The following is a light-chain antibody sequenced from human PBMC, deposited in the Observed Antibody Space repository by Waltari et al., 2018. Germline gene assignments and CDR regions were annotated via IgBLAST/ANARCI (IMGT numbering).Light chain of an antibody. CDR3: QQYNDWPPFT. Sequence: EVVMTQSPATLSVSPGERVTLSCRASQSIRNNLAWYQQKPGQAPRLLVYGASTRATDVPDRFSGAGSETEFTLTISSLQSEDFAVYYCQQYNDWPPFTFGGGTKVEI. V-gene: IGKV3-15*01. J-gene: IGKJ4*01. CDR2: GAS. CDR1: QSIRNN.